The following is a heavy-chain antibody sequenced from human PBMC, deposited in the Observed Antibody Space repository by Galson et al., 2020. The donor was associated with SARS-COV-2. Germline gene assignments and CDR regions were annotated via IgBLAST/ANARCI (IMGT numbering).Heavy chain of an antibody. CDR3: ARREWRPSYFYMDV. V-gene: IGHV4-39*01. CDR2: FHYSGST. CDR1: GGSISSRTYY. J-gene: IGHJ6*03. D-gene: IGHD3-3*01. Sequence: SETLSLTCTVSGGSISSRTYYWGWLRPPPGKGLEWSGNFHYSGSTYYNPSLKRRVTISVDTSKNQSPLKLSFVTAADTAVYYCARREWRPSYFYMDVWGKGTTVTNSS.